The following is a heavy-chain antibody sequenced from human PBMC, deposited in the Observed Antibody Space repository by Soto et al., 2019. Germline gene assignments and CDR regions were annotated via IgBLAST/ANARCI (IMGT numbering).Heavy chain of an antibody. J-gene: IGHJ3*02. CDR1: GFTFSSYA. CDR3: AKDLGFDYGDYHDAFDI. CDR2: ISGSGDST. D-gene: IGHD4-17*01. Sequence: GGSLRLSCAASGFTFSSYAMSWVRQAPGKGLEWVSAISGSGDSTYYADSEKGRFTIARDNSKNTLYLQMNSLRAEDTAVYYCAKDLGFDYGDYHDAFDIWGQGTMVTVSS. V-gene: IGHV3-23*01.